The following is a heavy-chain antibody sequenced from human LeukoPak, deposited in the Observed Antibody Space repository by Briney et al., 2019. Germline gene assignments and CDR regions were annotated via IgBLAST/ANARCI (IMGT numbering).Heavy chain of an antibody. Sequence: ASVKVSCKASGGTFSSYAISWVRQAPGQGLEWMGGIIPIFGTANYAQKFQGRVTITADESTSTAYMELSSLRSEDTAVYYCAREDCSSTSCYYVAFDVWGQGTMVTVSS. CDR3: AREDCSSTSCYYVAFDV. CDR1: GGTFSSYA. J-gene: IGHJ3*01. CDR2: IIPIFGTA. V-gene: IGHV1-69*13. D-gene: IGHD2-2*01.